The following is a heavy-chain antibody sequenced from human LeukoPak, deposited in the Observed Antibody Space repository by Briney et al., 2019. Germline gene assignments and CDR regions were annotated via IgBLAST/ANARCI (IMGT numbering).Heavy chain of an antibody. J-gene: IGHJ3*02. CDR2: ISSSGSTI. CDR1: GFTFSSYE. V-gene: IGHV3-48*03. D-gene: IGHD2-15*01. Sequence: PGGSLRLSCAASGFTFSSYEMNWVRQAPGKGLEWVSYISSSGSTIYYADSVKGRFTISRDNAKNSLYLQMNSLRAEDTAVYYCARRGSDDAFDIGGQGTMATVSS. CDR3: ARRGSDDAFDI.